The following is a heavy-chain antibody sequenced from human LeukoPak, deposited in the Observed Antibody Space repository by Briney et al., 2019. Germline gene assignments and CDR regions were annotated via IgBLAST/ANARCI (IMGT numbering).Heavy chain of an antibody. CDR3: ARDGGLQFDY. D-gene: IGHD2-15*01. CDR1: GGSLSSYY. Sequence: SDTLSLTCTASGGSLSSYYWSWFRQPAEKGLEWIGRIYTSGSTNYNPSLKSRVTMSVDTSKNQFSPKLSSVTAADTAVYYCARDGGLQFDYWGQGTLVTVSS. V-gene: IGHV4-4*07. CDR2: IYTSGST. J-gene: IGHJ4*02.